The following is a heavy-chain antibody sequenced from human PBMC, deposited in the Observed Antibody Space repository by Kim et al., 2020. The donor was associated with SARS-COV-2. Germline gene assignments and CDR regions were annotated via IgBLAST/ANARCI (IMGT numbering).Heavy chain of an antibody. CDR3: ARRPYNWNDGSGY. V-gene: IGHV4-39*01. D-gene: IGHD1-20*01. Sequence: SETLSLTCTVSGGSISSSSYYWGWIRQPPGKGLEWIGSIYYSGSTYYNPSLKSRVTISVDTSKNQFSLKLSSVTAADTAVYYCARRPYNWNDGSGYWGQGTLVTVSS. CDR1: GGSISSSSYY. J-gene: IGHJ4*02. CDR2: IYYSGST.